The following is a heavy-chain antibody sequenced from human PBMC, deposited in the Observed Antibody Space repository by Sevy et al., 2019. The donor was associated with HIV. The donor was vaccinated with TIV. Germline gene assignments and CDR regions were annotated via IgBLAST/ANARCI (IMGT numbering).Heavy chain of an antibody. J-gene: IGHJ3*02. CDR1: GFTFSSYA. D-gene: IGHD2-21*01. V-gene: IGHV3-23*01. CDR2: ISGSGGST. Sequence: GGSLRLSCAASGFTFSSYAMSWVRQAPGKGLEWVSIISGSGGSTYYADSVKGRFTISRDNSKNTLHLQMNSLRAEDTAVYYCAKLYCGGDCYGRGSGHDAFDIWGQGTMVTVSS. CDR3: AKLYCGGDCYGRGSGHDAFDI.